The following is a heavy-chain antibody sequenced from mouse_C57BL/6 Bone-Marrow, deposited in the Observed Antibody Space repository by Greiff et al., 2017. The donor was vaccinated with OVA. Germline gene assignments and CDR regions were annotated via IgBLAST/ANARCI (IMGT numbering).Heavy chain of an antibody. J-gene: IGHJ2*01. CDR2: IDPETGGT. V-gene: IGHV1-15*01. CDR3: TRYDYEGDY. Sequence: LVESGAELVRPGASVTLSCKASGYTFTDYEMHWVKQTPVHGLEWIGAIDPETGGTAYNQKFKGKAILTADKSSSTAYMELRSLTSEDSAVYYCTRYDYEGDYWGQGTTLTVSS. CDR1: GYTFTDYE. D-gene: IGHD2-4*01.